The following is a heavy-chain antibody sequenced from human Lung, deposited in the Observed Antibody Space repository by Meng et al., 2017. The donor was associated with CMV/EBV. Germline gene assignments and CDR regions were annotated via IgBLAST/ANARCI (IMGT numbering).Heavy chain of an antibody. J-gene: IGHJ4*02. V-gene: IGHV4-30-4*08. CDR2: VHHSRGT. D-gene: IGHD2-2*01. Sequence: SETLSLXCTVSGGSISSGDFYWTWIRQSPGKGLEWIGYVHHSRGTYYNPSLRSRVVISAETSKNQFSLRLTSVTAADTAMYYCAREPPDYCTSASCDYFDYWGQXTMXTLL. CDR1: GGSISSGDFY. CDR3: AREPPDYCTSASCDYFDY.